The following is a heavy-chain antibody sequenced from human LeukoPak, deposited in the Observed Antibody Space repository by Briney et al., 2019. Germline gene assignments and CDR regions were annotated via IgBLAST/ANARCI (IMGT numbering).Heavy chain of an antibody. CDR3: AKDGPKLGYCSSTSCQWETFDI. Sequence: GGSLRLSCAASGFTFNSYAMSWVRQAPGKGLEWVSAISGSGGSTYYADSVKGRFTISRDNSKNTLYLQMNSLRAEDTAVYYCAKDGPKLGYCSSTSCQWETFDIWGQGTMVTVSS. D-gene: IGHD2-2*01. V-gene: IGHV3-23*01. CDR1: GFTFNSYA. J-gene: IGHJ3*02. CDR2: ISGSGGST.